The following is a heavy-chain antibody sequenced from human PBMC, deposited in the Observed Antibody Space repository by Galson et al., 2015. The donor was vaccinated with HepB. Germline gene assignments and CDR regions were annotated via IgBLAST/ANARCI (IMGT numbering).Heavy chain of an antibody. Sequence: LTCTVSGGSISSYYWSWIRQPPGKGLEWIGYIYYSGSTNYNPSLKSRVTISVDTSKNQFSLKLSSVTAADTAVYYCARVRNCGGDCPWAFDIWGQGTMVTVSS. CDR3: ARVRNCGGDCPWAFDI. J-gene: IGHJ3*02. CDR1: GGSISSYY. D-gene: IGHD2-21*02. V-gene: IGHV4-59*01. CDR2: IYYSGST.